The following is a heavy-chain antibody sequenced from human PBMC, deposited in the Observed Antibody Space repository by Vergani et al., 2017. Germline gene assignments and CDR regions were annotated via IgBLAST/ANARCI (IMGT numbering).Heavy chain of an antibody. J-gene: IGHJ4*02. V-gene: IGHV5-51*01. Sequence: EVPLVQSGAEVKKPGESLKISCKGSGYTFPIHWIGWVRQMPGKGVEWMGIIYPGDSDTRYSPSFQGKVTISSDKSISTAYLQWSGLKASDTAMYYCARRDGQGRLFDYWGQGTLVTVSS. CDR1: GYTFPIHW. CDR3: ARRDGQGRLFDY. D-gene: IGHD5-24*01. CDR2: IYPGDSDT.